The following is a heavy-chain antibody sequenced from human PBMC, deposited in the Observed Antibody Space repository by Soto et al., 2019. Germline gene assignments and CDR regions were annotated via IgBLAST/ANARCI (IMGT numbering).Heavy chain of an antibody. V-gene: IGHV3-48*01. Sequence: EVQLVESGGGLVQPGGSLRLSCAASGFTFSSYSMNWVRQAPGKGLEWVSYISSSSSTIYYADSVKGRFTISRDNAKNSRYLQMNSLRAEDTAVYYCARDWRGAYDFWSGYHEVFDYWGQGTLVTVSS. CDR2: ISSSSSTI. D-gene: IGHD3-3*01. CDR3: ARDWRGAYDFWSGYHEVFDY. J-gene: IGHJ4*02. CDR1: GFTFSSYS.